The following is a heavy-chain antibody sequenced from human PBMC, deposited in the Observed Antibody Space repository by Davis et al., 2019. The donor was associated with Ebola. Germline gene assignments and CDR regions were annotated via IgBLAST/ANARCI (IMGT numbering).Heavy chain of an antibody. V-gene: IGHV3-7*03. CDR2: IKQDGSEK. CDR1: GFTFSSYW. J-gene: IGHJ5*02. D-gene: IGHD2-15*01. Sequence: GESLKISCVASGFTFSSYWMSWVRQAPGKGLEWVANIKQDGSEKYYVDSVKGRFTISRDNAKKSLFLQMNSLRAEDTAVYYCARDYSGHTSRWFGWFDPWGQGTLVTVSS. CDR3: ARDYSGHTSRWFGWFDP.